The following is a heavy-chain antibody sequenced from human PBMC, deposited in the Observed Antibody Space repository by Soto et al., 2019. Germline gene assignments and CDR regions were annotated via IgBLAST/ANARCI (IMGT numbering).Heavy chain of an antibody. CDR2: INSDGITT. J-gene: IGHJ5*02. D-gene: IGHD2-15*01. CDR3: AKVKGDSGARGDPLDL. V-gene: IGHV3-74*03. Sequence: EVQLVESGGGPVQAGGSLRLSCAASGLTLSNYWMQWVRQGPGKGLVWVAHINSDGITTKYAESVKGRFTISRDDAKNMLYLQMNSLRHDDTAVYYCAKVKGDSGARGDPLDLWGQGILVTVSS. CDR1: GLTLSNYW.